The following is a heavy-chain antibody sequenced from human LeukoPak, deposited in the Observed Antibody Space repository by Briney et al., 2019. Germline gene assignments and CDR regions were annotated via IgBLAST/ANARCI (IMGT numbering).Heavy chain of an antibody. CDR3: AKGLAKEGGRNTVEFDY. V-gene: IGHV3-23*01. D-gene: IGHD1-14*01. CDR1: GFTFSSYA. J-gene: IGHJ4*02. Sequence: PGGSLRLSCAASGFTFSSYAMSWVRQAPGKGLEWVPAISGSGGSTYYADSVKGRFTISRDNSKNTLYLQMNSLKAEDTAVYYCAKGLAKEGGRNTVEFDYWGQGTLITVSS. CDR2: ISGSGGST.